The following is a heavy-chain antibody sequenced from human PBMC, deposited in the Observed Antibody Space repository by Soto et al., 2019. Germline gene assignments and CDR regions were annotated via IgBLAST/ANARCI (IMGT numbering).Heavy chain of an antibody. D-gene: IGHD3-10*01. CDR3: ARLYGEGSNWFDP. V-gene: IGHV4-30-4*01. J-gene: IGHJ5*02. Sequence: SETLSLTCSVSGGSISSDNYYWSWIRQPPGKGLEWIGYIYYTGSTYYSPSLKSRVIISVDTSKSQFSLTLSSVTAADTAVYYCARLYGEGSNWFDPWGQGTLVTVSS. CDR1: GGSISSDNYY. CDR2: IYYTGST.